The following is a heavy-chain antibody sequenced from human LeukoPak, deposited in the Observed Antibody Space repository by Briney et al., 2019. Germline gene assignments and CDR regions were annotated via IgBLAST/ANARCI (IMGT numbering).Heavy chain of an antibody. V-gene: IGHV4-31*03. CDR3: ARWGQQQWLWRDYYYYGMDV. CDR2: IYYSGST. CDR1: GGSISSGGYY. J-gene: IGHJ6*02. Sequence: SETLSLTCTVSGGSISSGGYYWSWIRQHPGKGLEWIGYIYYSGSTYYNPSLKSRVTISVDTSKNQFSLKLSSVTAADTAVYYCARWGQQQWLWRDYYYYGMDVWGQGTTVTVSS. D-gene: IGHD6-19*01.